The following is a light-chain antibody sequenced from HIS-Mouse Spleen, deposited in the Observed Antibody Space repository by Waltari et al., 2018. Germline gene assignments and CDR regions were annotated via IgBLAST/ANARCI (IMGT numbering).Light chain of an antibody. V-gene: IGLV6-57*02. Sequence: NFMLTQPHSVSESPGKTVTISCTGSSGSIDSNYVQWYQQRPGSAPTTVINEDNQRPSGVPDRFSGSIDSSSNSASLTISGLKTEDEADYYCQSYDSSNHVVFGGGTKLTVL. CDR1: SGSIDSNY. CDR3: QSYDSSNHVV. J-gene: IGLJ2*01. CDR2: EDN.